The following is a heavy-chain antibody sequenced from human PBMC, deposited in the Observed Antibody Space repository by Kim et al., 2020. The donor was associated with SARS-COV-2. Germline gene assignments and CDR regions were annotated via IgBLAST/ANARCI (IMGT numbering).Heavy chain of an antibody. Sequence: SETLSLTCTVSGGSISSSSYYWGWIRQPPGKGLEWIVSIYYSGSTYYNPSLKSRVTISVDTSKNQFSLKLSSVTAADTAVYYCARRLQFGHFDYWGQGTLVTVSS. D-gene: IGHD3-16*01. CDR3: ARRLQFGHFDY. J-gene: IGHJ4*02. CDR1: GGSISSSSYY. V-gene: IGHV4-39*01. CDR2: IYYSGST.